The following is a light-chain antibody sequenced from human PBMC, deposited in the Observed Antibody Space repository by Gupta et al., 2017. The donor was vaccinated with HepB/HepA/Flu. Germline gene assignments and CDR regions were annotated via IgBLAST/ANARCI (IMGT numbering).Light chain of an antibody. CDR1: QRVSSSY. V-gene: IGKV3-20*01. CDR2: GAS. CDR3: QQYGSSPPWT. Sequence: IVLTQSPGNLSLSPGVRATLSCRASQRVSSSYLAWYQQKPGQAPRLLIYGASSRATGIPDRFSGSGSGTDFTLTISRLEPEDFAVYYCQQYGSSPPWTFGQGTKLEIK. J-gene: IGKJ2*02.